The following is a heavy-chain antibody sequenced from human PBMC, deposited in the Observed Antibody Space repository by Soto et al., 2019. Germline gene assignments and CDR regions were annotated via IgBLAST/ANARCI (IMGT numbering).Heavy chain of an antibody. CDR2: ISAYNGNT. CDR1: GYTFTSYG. CDR3: ASLPNILVVPAAKGGQHYYSYGMDV. D-gene: IGHD2-2*01. Sequence: QVQLVQSGAEVKKPGASVKVSCKASGYTFTSYGISWVRQAPGQGLEWMGWISAYNGNTNYAQKLQGRVTMTTETSTSTAYMELRSLRSDDTAVYYCASLPNILVVPAAKGGQHYYSYGMDVWGQGTTVTVSS. J-gene: IGHJ6*02. V-gene: IGHV1-18*01.